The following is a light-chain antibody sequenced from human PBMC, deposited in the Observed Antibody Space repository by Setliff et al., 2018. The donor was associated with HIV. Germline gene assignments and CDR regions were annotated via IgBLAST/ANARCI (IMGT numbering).Light chain of an antibody. CDR2: ESS. V-gene: IGLV2-14*01. J-gene: IGLJ3*02. CDR1: SSDVGAYKY. CDR3: SSYTSSDTPV. Sequence: QSVLTQPASVSGSPGQSITISCTGTSSDVGAYKYVSWYQHYPGKAPKLMIYESSNRPSGVSTRFSGSKSGNTASLTISGLQPEDEAEYYCSSYTSSDTPVFGGGTQLTVL.